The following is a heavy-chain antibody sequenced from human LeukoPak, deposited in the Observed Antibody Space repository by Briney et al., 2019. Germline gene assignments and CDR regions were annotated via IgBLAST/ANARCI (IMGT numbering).Heavy chain of an antibody. CDR3: AKQGLMIRGVIY. D-gene: IGHD3-10*01. J-gene: IGHJ4*02. CDR2: INHSGST. Sequence: SETLSLTCAVYGGSFSGYYWSWIRQPPGKGLEWIGEINHSGSTNYNPSLKRRVTISVDTSKNQLYLKLSSVTAADTAVYYCAKQGLMIRGVIYWGQGTLVTVSS. V-gene: IGHV4-34*01. CDR1: GGSFSGYY.